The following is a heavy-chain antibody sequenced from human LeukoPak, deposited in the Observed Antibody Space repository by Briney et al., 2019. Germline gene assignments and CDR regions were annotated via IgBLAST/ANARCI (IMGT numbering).Heavy chain of an antibody. CDR3: ARDLTGAEDV. V-gene: IGHV3-64*01. CDR1: GFTFSSYA. D-gene: IGHD3-9*01. J-gene: IGHJ6*04. CDR2: ITSNGGST. Sequence: GGSLRLSCAASGFTFSSYAMHWVRQAPGKGLEYASSITSNGGSTYYANSVKGRFTISRDNSKNALYLQMGSLRAEDMAVYYCARDLTGAEDVWGKGTTVTVSS.